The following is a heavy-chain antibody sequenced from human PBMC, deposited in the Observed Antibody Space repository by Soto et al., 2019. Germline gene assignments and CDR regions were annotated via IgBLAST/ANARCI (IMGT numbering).Heavy chain of an antibody. CDR3: VRDGGYCSSTSCYGDAFDI. J-gene: IGHJ3*02. CDR1: GGSISSGGYY. V-gene: IGHV4-31*03. Sequence: QVQLQESGPGLVKPSQTLSLTCTVSGGSISSGGYYWNWIRQHPGKGLEWIGYIYYSGSTYYNPSLKSRVTISVDTSKNQFSLKLSSVTAADSAVYYCVRDGGYCSSTSCYGDAFDIWGQGTMVTVSS. D-gene: IGHD2-2*01. CDR2: IYYSGST.